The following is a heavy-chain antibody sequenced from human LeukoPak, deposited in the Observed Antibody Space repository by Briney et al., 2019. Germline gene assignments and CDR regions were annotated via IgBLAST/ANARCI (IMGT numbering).Heavy chain of an antibody. D-gene: IGHD3-3*01. CDR3: ARDRPPKGGVLARGWFDP. CDR2: INPNSGGT. V-gene: IGHV1-2*02. J-gene: IGHJ5*02. Sequence: ASVKVSCKASGYTFTGYYMHWVRQAPGQGLEWMGWINPNSGGTNYAQKFQGRVTMTRDTSISTAYMELSRLRSDDTAVYYCARDRPPKGGVLARGWFDPWGQGTLVTVSA. CDR1: GYTFTGYY.